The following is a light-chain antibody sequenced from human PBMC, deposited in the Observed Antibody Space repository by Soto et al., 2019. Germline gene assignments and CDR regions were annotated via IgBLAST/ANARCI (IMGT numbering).Light chain of an antibody. CDR3: GSYTSTSALV. J-gene: IGLJ3*02. CDR2: DVS. V-gene: IGLV2-14*03. CDR1: SSDVGGYNY. Sequence: QSVLTQPASVSGSPGQSITISCTGTSSDVGGYNYVSWYQQHPGKAPKLMIYDVSNWPSGVSHRFSGSKSGNTASLTISGLQAEDEADYYCGSYTSTSALVFGGGTKLTVL.